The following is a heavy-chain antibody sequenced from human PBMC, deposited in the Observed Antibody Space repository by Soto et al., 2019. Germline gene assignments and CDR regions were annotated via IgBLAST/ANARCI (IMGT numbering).Heavy chain of an antibody. CDR3: ARETRRYCSSTSCYSRYYYYGMDV. D-gene: IGHD2-2*01. J-gene: IGHJ6*02. Sequence: TLSLTCTVSGGSISSGDYYWSWIRQPPGKGLEWIGYIYYSGSTYYNPSLKSRVAISVDTSKNQFSLKLSSVTAADTAVYYCARETRRYCSSTSCYSRYYYYGMDVWGQGTTVTVSS. V-gene: IGHV4-30-4*01. CDR1: GGSISSGDYY. CDR2: IYYSGST.